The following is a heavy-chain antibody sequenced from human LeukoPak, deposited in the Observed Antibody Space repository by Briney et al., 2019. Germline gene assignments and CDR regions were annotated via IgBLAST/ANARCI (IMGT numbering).Heavy chain of an antibody. J-gene: IGHJ4*02. CDR2: IKQDGSEK. V-gene: IGHV3-7*01. CDR1: GFTFSSYW. CDR3: ARAVGGTRINWGPTHHFDY. D-gene: IGHD7-27*01. Sequence: TGGSLRLSCAASGFTFSSYWMSWVRQAPGKGLEWVANIKQDGSEKYYVDSVKGRFTISRDNAKNSLYLQMNSLRAEDTAVYYCARAVGGTRINWGPTHHFDYWGQGTLVTVSS.